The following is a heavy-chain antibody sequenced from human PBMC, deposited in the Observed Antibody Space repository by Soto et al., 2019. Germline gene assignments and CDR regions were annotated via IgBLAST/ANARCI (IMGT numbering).Heavy chain of an antibody. CDR2: ISSSSSTI. CDR3: ARGERLGELSSDAFDI. D-gene: IGHD3-16*02. J-gene: IGHJ3*02. Sequence: EVQLVESGGGLVQPGGSLRLSCAASGFTFSSYSMNWVRQAPGKGLEWVSYISSSSSTIYYADSVKGRFTISRDNAKNSLYLQMNSRRAEDTAVYYCARGERLGELSSDAFDIWGQGTMVTVSS. CDR1: GFTFSSYS. V-gene: IGHV3-48*01.